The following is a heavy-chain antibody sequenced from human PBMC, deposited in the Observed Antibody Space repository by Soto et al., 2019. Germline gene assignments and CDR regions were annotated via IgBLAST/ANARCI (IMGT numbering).Heavy chain of an antibody. D-gene: IGHD5-18*01. CDR3: TSHGAMAPDGYGYGEHFDY. V-gene: IGHV3-73*02. J-gene: IGHJ4*02. Sequence: EVQLVESGGGLVQPGGSLKLSCAASGFTFSGSAMHWVRQASGKGLEWVGRIRSKANSYATAYAASVKGRFTISRDDSKNTACLQMNSLKTEDTAVYYCTSHGAMAPDGYGYGEHFDYWGQGSLVSVCS. CDR2: IRSKANSYAT. CDR1: GFTFSGSA.